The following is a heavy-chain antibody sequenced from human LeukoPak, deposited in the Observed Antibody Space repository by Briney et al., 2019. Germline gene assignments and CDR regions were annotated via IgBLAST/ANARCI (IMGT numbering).Heavy chain of an antibody. Sequence: SETLSLTCAVSGGSISSGGYSWRWIRQPPGKGLEWIGFLHHSGSTFYNPSLKNRVTISVDRSKNHLSLKLSSVTAADTAVYYCATNFYGSGGFDPWGRGTLVTVSS. CDR2: LHHSGST. D-gene: IGHD3-10*01. J-gene: IGHJ5*02. CDR3: ATNFYGSGGFDP. CDR1: GGSISSGGYS. V-gene: IGHV4-30-2*01.